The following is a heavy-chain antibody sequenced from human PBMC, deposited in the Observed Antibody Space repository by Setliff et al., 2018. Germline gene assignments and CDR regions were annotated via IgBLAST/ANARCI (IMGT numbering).Heavy chain of an antibody. CDR2: INDSGSS. CDR3: ARGTWGYFDY. J-gene: IGHJ4*02. D-gene: IGHD3-16*01. Sequence: SETLSLTCIVSGGSIAGGDYYWTWIREHPGKGLEWIGSINDSGSSYYNPSLKSRVTISLDTPKNQFSLRLRSVTPADTAVYFCARGTWGYFDYWGQGTQVTVSS. CDR1: GGSIAGGDYY. V-gene: IGHV4-31*03.